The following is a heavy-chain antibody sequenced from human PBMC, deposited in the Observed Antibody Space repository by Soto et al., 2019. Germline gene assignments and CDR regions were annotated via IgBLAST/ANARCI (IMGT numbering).Heavy chain of an antibody. J-gene: IGHJ4*02. CDR3: AKELEMATSEHFDY. V-gene: IGHV3-30*18. CDR2: ISYDGTDK. CDR1: GFTFSRYG. Sequence: QVQLVESGGGVVQPGTSLRLSCAASGFTFSRYGMHWVRQAPGQGLEWVAVISYDGTDKYYGDSVKGRFNISRDNSKNTLYLQLYSLRAEDTAVYYCAKELEMATSEHFDYWGQGTLVTVSS. D-gene: IGHD5-12*01.